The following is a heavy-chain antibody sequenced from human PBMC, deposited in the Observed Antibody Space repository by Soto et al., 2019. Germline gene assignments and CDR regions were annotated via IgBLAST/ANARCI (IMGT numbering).Heavy chain of an antibody. Sequence: PVGSLRLSCAASGFTFSDYWMNGVRQAPGKGLVWVSRIDSDGSSTCYADSVKGRFTISRDNAKNTLYLQMNSLRAEDTAVYYCAKSNWFDPWGQGSLVTVSS. J-gene: IGHJ5*02. CDR3: AKSNWFDP. CDR1: GFTFSDYW. V-gene: IGHV3-74*01. CDR2: IDSDGSST.